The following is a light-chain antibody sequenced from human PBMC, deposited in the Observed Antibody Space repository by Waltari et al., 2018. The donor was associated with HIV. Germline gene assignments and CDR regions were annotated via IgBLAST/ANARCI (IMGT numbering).Light chain of an antibody. CDR1: QSVSSN. J-gene: IGKJ2*01. CDR2: GAS. V-gene: IGKV3-15*01. Sequence: EIVMTQSPATLSVSPGERATLSCRASQSVSSNLAWYQQKPGQAPRLLIYGASTRATGIPARFSGSGSGTEFTLTLSSLQSEYFAVYFCQQYYNWPYTFGQGTKLGIK. CDR3: QQYYNWPYT.